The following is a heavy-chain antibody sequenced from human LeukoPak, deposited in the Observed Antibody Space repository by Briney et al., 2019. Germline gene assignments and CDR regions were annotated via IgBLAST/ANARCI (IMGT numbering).Heavy chain of an antibody. CDR2: IYYSGST. CDR1: GGSISSSSYY. Sequence: PSETLSLTCTVSGGSISSSSYYWGWIRQPPGKGLEWIGSIYYSGSTYYNPSLKSRVTISVDTSKNQFSLKLSSVTAADTAVYYCAANSADYNTLGSPYKVWGQGTLVTVSS. J-gene: IGHJ4*02. V-gene: IGHV4-39*01. D-gene: IGHD3-10*01. CDR3: AANSADYNTLGSPYKV.